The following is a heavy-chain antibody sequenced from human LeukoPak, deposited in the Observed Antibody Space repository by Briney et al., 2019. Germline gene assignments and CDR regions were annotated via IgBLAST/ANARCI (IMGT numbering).Heavy chain of an antibody. CDR1: GFTFRFYG. CDR2: VSGSGGTT. V-gene: IGHV3-23*01. CDR3: ARVIAARGSDY. J-gene: IGHJ4*02. Sequence: GGSLRLSCAASGFTFRFYGITWVRQAPGKGLEWVSAVSGSGGTTDYADSVKGRFTISRDNAKNSLYLQMNSLRAEDTAVYYCARVIAARGSDYWGQGTLVTVSS. D-gene: IGHD6-6*01.